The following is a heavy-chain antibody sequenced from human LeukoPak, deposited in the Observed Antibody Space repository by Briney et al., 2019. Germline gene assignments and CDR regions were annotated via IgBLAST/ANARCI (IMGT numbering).Heavy chain of an antibody. J-gene: IGHJ4*02. CDR3: ASQSGRTYYFDY. CDR2: IIPIFGTA. Sequence: SVKVSCKASGGTFSSYAISWVRQAPGQGLEWMGGIIPIFGTANYAQKFQGRVTITTDESTSTAYMELSSLRSEDTAVYYCASQSGRTYYFDYWGQGTLVTVSS. CDR1: GGTFSSYA. D-gene: IGHD3-10*01. V-gene: IGHV1-69*05.